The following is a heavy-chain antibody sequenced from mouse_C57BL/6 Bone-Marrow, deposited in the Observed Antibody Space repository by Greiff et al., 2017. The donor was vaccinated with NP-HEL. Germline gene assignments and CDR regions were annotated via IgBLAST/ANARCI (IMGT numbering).Heavy chain of an antibody. CDR3: VRLYHDGGYAMDY. CDR1: GFSFNTYA. Sequence: EVKLQESGGGLVQPKGSLKLSCAASGFSFNTYAMNWVRQAPGKGLEWVARIRSKSNNYATYYADSVKDRFTISRDDSESMLYLQMNNLKTEDTAMYYCVRLYHDGGYAMDYWGQGTSVTVSS. D-gene: IGHD2-3*01. J-gene: IGHJ4*01. V-gene: IGHV10-1*01. CDR2: IRSKSNNYAT.